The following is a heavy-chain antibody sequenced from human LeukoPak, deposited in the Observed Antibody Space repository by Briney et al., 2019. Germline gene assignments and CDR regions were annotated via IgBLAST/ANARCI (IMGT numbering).Heavy chain of an antibody. CDR2: ISYDGTNK. J-gene: IGHJ4*02. CDR3: AKSSSPFDY. Sequence: PGRSLRLSCAASGFTFRTYGMHWVRQSPGKGLEWVAVISYDGTNKYYADSVKGRFTISRDNSKNTLYLQMNSLRAEDTAVYYCAKSSSPFDYWGQGTLVTVSS. CDR1: GFTFRTYG. V-gene: IGHV3-30*18.